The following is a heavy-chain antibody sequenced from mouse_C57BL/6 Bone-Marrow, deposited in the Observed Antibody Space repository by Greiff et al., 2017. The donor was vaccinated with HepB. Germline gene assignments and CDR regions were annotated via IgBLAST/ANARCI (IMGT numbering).Heavy chain of an antibody. CDR1: GYTFTSYW. Sequence: QVQLQQPGAELVKPGASMKLSCKASGYTFTSYWMHWVKQRPGQGLEWIGMIHPNSGSTNYNEKFKSKATLTVDKSSSTAYMQLSSLTSEDSAVYYCAREGGGSSPWFAYWGQGTLVTVSA. D-gene: IGHD1-1*01. V-gene: IGHV1-64*01. J-gene: IGHJ3*01. CDR2: IHPNSGST. CDR3: AREGGGSSPWFAY.